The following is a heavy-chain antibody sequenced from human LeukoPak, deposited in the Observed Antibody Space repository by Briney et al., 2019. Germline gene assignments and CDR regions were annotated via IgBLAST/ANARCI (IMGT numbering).Heavy chain of an antibody. CDR2: ISYSGST. J-gene: IGHJ4*02. D-gene: IGHD3-9*01. Sequence: SETLSLTCTVSDGSISNYYGSWIRQPPGKGPEWIGYISYSGSTNYNPSLKSRVTISVDTSKNQFSLRLRSVTAADTAVYYCARSTGNYRELDYWGQGTLVTVSS. V-gene: IGHV4-59*08. CDR3: ARSTGNYRELDY. CDR1: DGSISNYY.